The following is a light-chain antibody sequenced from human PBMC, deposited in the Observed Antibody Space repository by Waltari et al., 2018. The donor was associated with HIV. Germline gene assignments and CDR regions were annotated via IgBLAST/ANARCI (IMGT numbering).Light chain of an antibody. CDR3: QQGHTTPLT. V-gene: IGKV1-12*01. CDR1: QGISSW. J-gene: IGKJ5*01. CDR2: AAS. Sequence: DIQMTQSPSSVSASVGDRVTITCRASQGISSWLAWYQQKPGKVPQLLIYAASNLQSGVPSRFSGSGSGTDFTLTITNLQPEDFATYYCQQGHTTPLTFGQGTRLEIK.